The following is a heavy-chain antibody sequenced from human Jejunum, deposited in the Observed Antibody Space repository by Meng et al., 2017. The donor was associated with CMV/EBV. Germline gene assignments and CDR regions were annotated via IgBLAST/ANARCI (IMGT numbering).Heavy chain of an antibody. CDR1: W. V-gene: IGHV3-74*01. J-gene: IGHJ4*02. CDR2: IDGGRGYT. CDR3: ARDAAYCDGGGCYSAYYFDY. Sequence: WVHWVRRAPRKGLVWVSRIDGGRGYTNFADSVKGRFTISRDNATGTMFLEMNSLRVEDTTVYYCARDAAYCDGGGCYSAYYFDYWGQGALVTVSS. D-gene: IGHD2-15*01.